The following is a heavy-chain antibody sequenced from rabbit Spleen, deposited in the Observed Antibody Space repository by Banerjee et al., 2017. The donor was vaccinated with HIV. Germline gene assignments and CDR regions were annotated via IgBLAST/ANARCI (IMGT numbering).Heavy chain of an antibody. Sequence: QSLEESGGDLVKPGASLTLTCTASGFSFSSDYFMCWVRQAPGKGLEWIACIGTGDGSTDYASWAKGRFTISKTSSTTVTLQMTSLTAADTATYFCARDYNDNGWNFNLWGPGTLVTVS. CDR1: GFSFSSDYF. D-gene: IGHD1-1*01. CDR3: ARDYNDNGWNFNL. V-gene: IGHV1S40*01. CDR2: IGTGDGST. J-gene: IGHJ4*01.